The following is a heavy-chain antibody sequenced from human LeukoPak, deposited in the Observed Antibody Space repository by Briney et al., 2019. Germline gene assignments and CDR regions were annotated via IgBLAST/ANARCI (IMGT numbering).Heavy chain of an antibody. D-gene: IGHD2-21*01. CDR1: GGSISSSYYY. CDR2: MFHSGST. V-gene: IGHV4-39*07. J-gene: IGHJ3*01. CDR3: ARDRRVRGFDL. Sequence: RSSETLSLTCNVSGGSISSSYYYWGWIRQPPGKGLEWIGSMFHSGSTYHNPSLKSRVTISIDMSKNQISLNLSSMTAADTAVYYCARDRRVRGFDLWGQGTMVTVSS.